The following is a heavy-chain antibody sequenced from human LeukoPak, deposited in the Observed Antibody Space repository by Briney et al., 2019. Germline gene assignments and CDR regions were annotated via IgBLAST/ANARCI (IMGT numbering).Heavy chain of an antibody. V-gene: IGHV1-3*04. Sequence: ASVKVSCKTSGYTFTNYGMHWVRQAARQSPEWMGWINTGNGNTKSSQKFQDRVTLTRDTSASTAYMELNSLSSGDTAVYYCARVPLNDASRHYYPHWGQGTLVSVSS. J-gene: IGHJ1*01. D-gene: IGHD3-10*01. CDR1: GYTFTNYG. CDR3: ARVPLNDASRHYYPH. CDR2: INTGNGNT.